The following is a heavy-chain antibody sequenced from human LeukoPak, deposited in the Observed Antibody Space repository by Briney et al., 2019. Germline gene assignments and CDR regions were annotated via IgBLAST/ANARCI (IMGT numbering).Heavy chain of an antibody. Sequence: SVKVSCKASGGTFSSYAISWVRQAPGQGLEWMGGIIPIFGTANYAQKFQGRVTITADEPTSTAYMELSSLRSEDTAVYYCACLAGTGHIYYYYMDVWGKGTTVTVSS. CDR3: ACLAGTGHIYYYYMDV. J-gene: IGHJ6*03. D-gene: IGHD6-19*01. CDR1: GGTFSSYA. V-gene: IGHV1-69*13. CDR2: IIPIFGTA.